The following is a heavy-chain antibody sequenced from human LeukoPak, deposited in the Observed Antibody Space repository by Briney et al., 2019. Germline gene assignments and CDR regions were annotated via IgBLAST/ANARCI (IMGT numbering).Heavy chain of an antibody. Sequence: TGKSLRLSCAASGFAFSSFGMHWVRQAPGKGLEYVALTSYDGNNEYYADSVEGRFTISRDNSKNTAYLQMNSLRVEDTAVYYCAKGFYDSGPWGQGTLVTVSS. D-gene: IGHD3-22*01. CDR2: TSYDGNNE. V-gene: IGHV3-30*18. CDR3: AKGFYDSGP. J-gene: IGHJ5*02. CDR1: GFAFSSFG.